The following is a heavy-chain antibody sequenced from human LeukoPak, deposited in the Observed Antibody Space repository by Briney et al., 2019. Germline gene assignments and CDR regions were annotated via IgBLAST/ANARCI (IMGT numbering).Heavy chain of an antibody. Sequence: SETLSLTCTVSGGSISSYYWSWIRQPPGKGLEWIGYIYYSGSTNYNPSLKSRVTISVDTSKNQFSLKLSSVTAADTAVYYCAGKPADYGGNSPYYGMDVWGQGTTVTVSS. J-gene: IGHJ6*02. CDR3: AGKPADYGGNSPYYGMDV. D-gene: IGHD4-23*01. CDR2: IYYSGST. CDR1: GGSISSYY. V-gene: IGHV4-59*08.